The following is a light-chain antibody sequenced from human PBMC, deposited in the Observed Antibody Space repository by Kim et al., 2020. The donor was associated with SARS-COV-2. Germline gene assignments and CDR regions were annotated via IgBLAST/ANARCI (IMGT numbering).Light chain of an antibody. Sequence: SYELTQPPSVSVSPGQTASITCSGNKLGEKYVCWYQQKPGQSPVLVVYQDKKRPSGIPDRFSGSNSGNTAALTIVETQAMDEAAYFCQAWDNNTVVFGGGTQLTVL. V-gene: IGLV3-1*01. CDR3: QAWDNNTVV. CDR1: KLGEKY. CDR2: QDK. J-gene: IGLJ3*02.